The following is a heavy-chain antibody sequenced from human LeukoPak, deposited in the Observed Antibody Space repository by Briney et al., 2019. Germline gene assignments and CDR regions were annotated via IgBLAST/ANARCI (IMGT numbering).Heavy chain of an antibody. CDR1: GGSISPYY. CDR3: ARDSGTTGEVKFDP. Sequence: SETLSLTCTVSGGSISPYYWSWIRQPPGKGLEWIGYIYYSGSTTYNPSLKSRVTMSLDTSKNQFSLKLSSVTAADTAVYYCARDSGTTGEVKFDPWGQGTLVTVSS. J-gene: IGHJ5*02. D-gene: IGHD3-10*01. CDR2: IYYSGST. V-gene: IGHV4-59*12.